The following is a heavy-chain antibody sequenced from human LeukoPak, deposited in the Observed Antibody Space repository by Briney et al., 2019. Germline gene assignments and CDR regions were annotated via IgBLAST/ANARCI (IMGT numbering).Heavy chain of an antibody. CDR2: IYYSGST. D-gene: IGHD1-26*01. J-gene: IGHJ1*01. CDR1: GGSISSSSYY. V-gene: IGHV4-39*01. CDR3: ARSYSGSFLY. Sequence: SETLSLTCTVSGGSISSSSYYWGWIRQPPGKGLEWIGSIYYSGSTYYNPSLKSRVTISVDTSKNQFSLKLSSVTAADTAVYYCARSYSGSFLYWGQGSLVTVSS.